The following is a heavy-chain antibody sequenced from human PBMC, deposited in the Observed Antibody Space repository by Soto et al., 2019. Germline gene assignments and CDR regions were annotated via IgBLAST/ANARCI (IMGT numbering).Heavy chain of an antibody. V-gene: IGHV1-18*01. Sequence: QVQLVQSGAEVKKPGASVKVSCKASGYTFTSYGISWVRQAPGQGLEWMGWITAYNGNTKYAQKLQGRVTMTTDTSTRTAYMELRSLRSDDTAVYYCAMGYYDILTDYYKYYFDYWGQGTLVTVSS. CDR2: ITAYNGNT. J-gene: IGHJ4*02. D-gene: IGHD3-9*01. CDR1: GYTFTSYG. CDR3: AMGYYDILTDYYKYYFDY.